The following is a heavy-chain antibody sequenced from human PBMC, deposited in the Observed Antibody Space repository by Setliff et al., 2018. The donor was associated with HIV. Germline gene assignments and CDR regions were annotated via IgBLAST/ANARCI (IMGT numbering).Heavy chain of an antibody. CDR1: GGSISSGGFY. CDR3: ARLTYYYDTSGPAAALDI. Sequence: SETLSLTCNVSGGSISSGGFYWNWIRQHPGKGLEWIGYIYNSGSTYYSPSLQSRLTISVDTSKNQLSLKLTSVTAADTAVYYCARLTYYYDTSGPAAALDIWGQGTMVTVSS. V-gene: IGHV4-31*03. D-gene: IGHD3-22*01. J-gene: IGHJ3*02. CDR2: IYNSGST.